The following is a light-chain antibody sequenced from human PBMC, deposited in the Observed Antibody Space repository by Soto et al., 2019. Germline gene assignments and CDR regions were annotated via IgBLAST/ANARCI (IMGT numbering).Light chain of an antibody. Sequence: DIQLTQSPSYLAASVTDRVTITCRASQAINNHLHWYQQKLGKAPELLIYRASTLQSGVPSSFSGSGSGTDFTLSISSLEHEDFGTYYCQQSYSTPYTFGQGTKLEIK. V-gene: IGKV1-39*01. CDR1: QAINNH. CDR2: RAS. J-gene: IGKJ2*01. CDR3: QQSYSTPYT.